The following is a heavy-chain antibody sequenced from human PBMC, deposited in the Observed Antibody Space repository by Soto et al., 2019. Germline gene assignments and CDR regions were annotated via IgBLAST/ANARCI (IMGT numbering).Heavy chain of an antibody. V-gene: IGHV3-23*01. CDR2: ISGSGGST. J-gene: IGHJ4*02. D-gene: IGHD3-16*02. CDR1: GFAFSSYA. CDR3: AKVARLRDYIWGSYRHTLIFDY. Sequence: GGSLRLSCAASGFAFSSYAMSWVRQAPGKGLEWVSAISGSGGSTYYADSVKGRFTISRDNSKNTLYLQMNSLRAEDTAVYYCAKVARLRDYIWGSYRHTLIFDYWGQGTLVTVSS.